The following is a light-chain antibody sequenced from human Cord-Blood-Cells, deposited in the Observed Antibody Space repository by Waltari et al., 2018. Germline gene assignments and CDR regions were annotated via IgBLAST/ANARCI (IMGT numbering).Light chain of an antibody. CDR3: QQYYSTPYT. CDR2: WAS. Sequence: DIVMTQSPDYLAVSLGERVTINCQSSQSVLYSSNNKNYLAWYQQKPGQPPKLLIYWASTRESGVPDRFSGSGSGTDFTLTISSLQAEDVAVYYCQQYYSTPYTFGQGTKLEIK. J-gene: IGKJ2*01. V-gene: IGKV4-1*01. CDR1: QSVLYSSNNKNY.